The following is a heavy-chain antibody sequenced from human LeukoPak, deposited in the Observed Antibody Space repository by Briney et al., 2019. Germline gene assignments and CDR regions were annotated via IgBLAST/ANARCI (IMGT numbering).Heavy chain of an antibody. Sequence: KPSETLSLTCAVSGGTISSYYWSWLRQPPGKGLEWIGNINNSGSNNSNPSLKRRITISVDTSKKPFSLTMSSVTAADTAVYYCTRGSIAYYYLDVWGKGTTVTISS. J-gene: IGHJ6*03. CDR3: TRGSIAYYYLDV. CDR2: INNSGSN. V-gene: IGHV4-59*01. D-gene: IGHD3-22*01. CDR1: GGTISSYY.